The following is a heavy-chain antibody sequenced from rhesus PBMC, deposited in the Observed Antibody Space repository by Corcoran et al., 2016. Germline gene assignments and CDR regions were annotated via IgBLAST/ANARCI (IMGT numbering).Heavy chain of an antibody. CDR3: ARRGIAGTTSYFDY. CDR1: GGSISGYYY. V-gene: IGHV4-143*01. Sequence: QVQLQESGPGLVKPSETLSLTCTVSGGSISGYYYWSWIRQPPGTRVEWIGGIYGNSASTYYNPSLKSRVTISKDTSKNQFSLKLSSVTAADTAVYYCARRGIAGTTSYFDYWGQGVLVTVSS. CDR2: IYGNSAST. J-gene: IGHJ4*01. D-gene: IGHD1-20*01.